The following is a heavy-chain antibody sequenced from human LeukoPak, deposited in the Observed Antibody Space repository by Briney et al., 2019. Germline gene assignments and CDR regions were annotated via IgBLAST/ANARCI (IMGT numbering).Heavy chain of an antibody. V-gene: IGHV3-9*01. J-gene: IGHJ4*02. CDR2: ISWNSGSI. Sequence: GGSLRLSCAASGFTFDDYAMHWVRQAPGKGLEWVSGISWNSGSIGYADSVKGRFTISRDNAKNSLYLQMNSLRAEDTAVYYCARAGSRYYDSSGYTDYWGQGTLVTVSS. CDR1: GFTFDDYA. D-gene: IGHD3-22*01. CDR3: ARAGSRYYDSSGYTDY.